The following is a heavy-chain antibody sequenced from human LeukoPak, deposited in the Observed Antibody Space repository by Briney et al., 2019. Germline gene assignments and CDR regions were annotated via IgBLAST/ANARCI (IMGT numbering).Heavy chain of an antibody. J-gene: IGHJ4*02. CDR2: MNPNSGNT. V-gene: IGHV1-8*03. D-gene: IGHD3-3*01. CDR1: GYTFTSYD. Sequence: ASVKVSCKASGYTFTSYDINWVRQATGQGLEWMGWMNPNSGNTGYAQKFQGRVTITRNTSISTAYMELSSLRSEDTAMYYCARTYDFWSGYYPFDYWGQGTLVTVSS. CDR3: ARTYDFWSGYYPFDY.